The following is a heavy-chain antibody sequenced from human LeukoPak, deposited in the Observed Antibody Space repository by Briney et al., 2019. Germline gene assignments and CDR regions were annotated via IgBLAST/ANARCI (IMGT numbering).Heavy chain of an antibody. D-gene: IGHD4-17*01. CDR3: ARLTTMTTAGGPFDY. CDR2: ITSSGNTI. CDR1: GFTFSSYE. Sequence: GGSLRLSCAASGFTFSSYEMNWVRQAPGKGLEWVSYITSSGNTIYYADSVKGRFTISRDNAKNSLYLQMNSLRAEDTAVYYCARLTTMTTAGGPFDYWGQGTLVTVSS. J-gene: IGHJ4*02. V-gene: IGHV3-48*03.